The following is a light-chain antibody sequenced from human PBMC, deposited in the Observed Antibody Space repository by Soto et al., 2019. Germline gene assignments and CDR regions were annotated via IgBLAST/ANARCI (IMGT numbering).Light chain of an antibody. CDR2: AAS. CDR1: QSISSW. J-gene: IGKJ1*01. Sequence: DIQMTQSPSTLSASVGDRVTITCRASQSISSWLAWYKQKPGKAPKLLIYAASSLQRGVPSRCSGSGSGTDFTLTISSLKPDDFATYYCQHYNSYSEAFGQGTKVDIK. V-gene: IGKV1-5*01. CDR3: QHYNSYSEA.